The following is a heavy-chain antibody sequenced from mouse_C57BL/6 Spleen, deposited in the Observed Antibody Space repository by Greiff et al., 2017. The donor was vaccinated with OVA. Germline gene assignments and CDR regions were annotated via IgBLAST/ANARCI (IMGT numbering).Heavy chain of an antibody. V-gene: IGHV5-9-1*02. Sequence: EVQLVESGEGLVKPGGSLKLSCAASGFTFSSYAMSWVRQTPEKRLEWVAYISSGGDYIYYADTVKGRVTITRDNARNTLYLQMSSLKSEDTAMYYCTRDRPTTAYAMDYWGQGTSVTVSS. J-gene: IGHJ4*01. D-gene: IGHD1-2*01. CDR1: GFTFSSYA. CDR3: TRDRPTTAYAMDY. CDR2: ISSGGDYI.